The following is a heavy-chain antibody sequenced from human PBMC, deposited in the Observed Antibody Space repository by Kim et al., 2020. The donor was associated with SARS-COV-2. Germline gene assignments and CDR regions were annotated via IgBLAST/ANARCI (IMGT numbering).Heavy chain of an antibody. CDR1: GFTFRNYL. Sequence: GGSLRLSCVASGFTFRNYLLSWVRQAPGKGLEWVSGIIGSGGSTYYADSAKGRFTMSRNNFKNMVYLQMNSLRAEDTAVYYCAKVATIGWSRFDSWGQGTLVTVSS. CDR3: AKVATIGWSRFDS. V-gene: IGHV3-23*01. D-gene: IGHD3-3*01. CDR2: IIGSGGST. J-gene: IGHJ4*02.